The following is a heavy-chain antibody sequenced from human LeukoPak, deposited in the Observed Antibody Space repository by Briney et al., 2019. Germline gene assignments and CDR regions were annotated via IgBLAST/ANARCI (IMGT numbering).Heavy chain of an antibody. CDR2: IIPIFGTA. CDR1: GGTFSSYA. CDR3: ARDLPPMSPPIRRPYYDSP. Sequence: SVKVSCKASGGTFSSYAISWVRQAPGQGLEWMGGIIPIFGTANYAQKFQGRVTITADESTSTAYMELSSLRSEDTAVYYCARDLPPMSPPIRRPYYDSPWGQGTLVTVSS. D-gene: IGHD3-3*01. J-gene: IGHJ4*02. V-gene: IGHV1-69*13.